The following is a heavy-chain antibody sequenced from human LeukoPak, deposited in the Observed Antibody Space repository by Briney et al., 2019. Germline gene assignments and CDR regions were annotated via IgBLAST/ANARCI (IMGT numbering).Heavy chain of an antibody. CDR3: ARDERNDILTGSGFDP. V-gene: IGHV4-59*01. CDR1: GGCISSDY. Sequence: PSETLSLTCTVSGGCISSDYCSWIWPPPGKGLEWIGYMYYSGSTNYNPSLKSRVTISVDTSKKQFSLKLSSVTAADTAVYYCARDERNDILTGSGFDPWGQGTLVTVSS. D-gene: IGHD3-9*01. J-gene: IGHJ5*02. CDR2: MYYSGST.